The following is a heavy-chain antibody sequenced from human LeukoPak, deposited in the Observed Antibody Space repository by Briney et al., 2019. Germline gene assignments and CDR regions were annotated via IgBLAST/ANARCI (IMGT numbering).Heavy chain of an antibody. CDR1: GFTFRSYA. J-gene: IGHJ4*02. CDR3: APAMVRGAMGSDY. D-gene: IGHD3-10*01. Sequence: GGSLRLSCAASGFTFRSYAMSWVRQAPGKGLKWVSAISGSGGSTYYADSVKGRFTISRDNSKNTLYLQMNSLRAEDTAVYYCAPAMVRGAMGSDYWGQGTLVTVSS. V-gene: IGHV3-23*01. CDR2: ISGSGGST.